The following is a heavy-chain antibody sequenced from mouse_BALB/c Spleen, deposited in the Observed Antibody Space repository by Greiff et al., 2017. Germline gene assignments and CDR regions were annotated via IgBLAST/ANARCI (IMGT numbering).Heavy chain of an antibody. D-gene: IGHD1-2*01. J-gene: IGHJ3*01. Sequence: QVQLKESGPGLVQPSQSLSITCTVSGFSLTSYGVHWVRQSPGKGLEWLGVIWSGGSTDYNAAFISRLSISKDNSKSQVFFKMNSLQANDTAIYYCARPNYYGYVWFAYWGQGTLVTVSA. CDR1: GFSLTSYG. CDR3: ARPNYYGYVWFAY. CDR2: IWSGGST. V-gene: IGHV2-2*02.